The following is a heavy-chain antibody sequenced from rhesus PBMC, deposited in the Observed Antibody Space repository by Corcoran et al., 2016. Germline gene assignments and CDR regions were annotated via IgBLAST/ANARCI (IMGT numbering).Heavy chain of an antibody. Sequence: QVQLQESGPGLVKPSETLSLTCAVSCYSISSGYGWGWIRQAPGKGLEWIGQFYGGRGRTYYNPTLKSLVTVSPDTSKNQFTLKLNSVTAADTAVYYCARGSGSYSYGLGHWGQGVLVTVSS. CDR2: FYGGRGRT. D-gene: IGHD3-16*01. CDR3: ARGSGSYSYGLGH. V-gene: IGHV4-127*01. CDR1: CYSISSGYG. J-gene: IGHJ4*01.